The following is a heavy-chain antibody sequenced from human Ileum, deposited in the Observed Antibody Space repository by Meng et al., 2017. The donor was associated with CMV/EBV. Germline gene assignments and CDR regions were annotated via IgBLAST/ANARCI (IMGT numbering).Heavy chain of an antibody. J-gene: IGHJ4*02. CDR2: TYCRSKCYN. D-gene: IGHD3-9*01. CDR3: ARGGGHYDLLTGYYHPMYYFDY. V-gene: IGHV6-1*01. Sequence: WSWIRPSPSRGLEWLGTTYCRSKCYNDYAVSLKSRLTIDPDTSKNQFSLQLNSLTPDDTAVYYCARGGGHYDLLTGYYHPMYYFDYWGQGTPVTVSS.